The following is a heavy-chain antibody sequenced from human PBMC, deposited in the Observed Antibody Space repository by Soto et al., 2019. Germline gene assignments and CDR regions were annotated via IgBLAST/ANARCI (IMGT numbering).Heavy chain of an antibody. J-gene: IGHJ6*02. Sequence: SVKVPCKASGGTLSSYASSWVRQDPGQGLEWMGGIIPIFGTANYAQKFQFRVTITADESTSTAYMELSSLRSEDTAVYYCASGPLSDGDYVGGYYGMDVWGQGTTVIVS. CDR1: GGTLSSYA. CDR3: ASGPLSDGDYVGGYYGMDV. V-gene: IGHV1-69*01. D-gene: IGHD4-17*01. CDR2: IIPIFGTA.